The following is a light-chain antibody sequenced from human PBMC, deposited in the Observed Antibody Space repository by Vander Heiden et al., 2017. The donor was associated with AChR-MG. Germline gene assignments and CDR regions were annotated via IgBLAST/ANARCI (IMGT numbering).Light chain of an antibody. CDR2: GQN. J-gene: IGLJ2*01. Sequence: SSELTQDPVVPVALGQTVKITCQGASLRSFFASWYQQKPGQAPVLVIYGQNDRPSGIPGRFSGSKSGDTASLTITGAQAEDEADYYCHSRDSRNNHGVFGGGTKVTVL. CDR3: HSRDSRNNHGV. V-gene: IGLV3-19*01. CDR1: SLRSFF.